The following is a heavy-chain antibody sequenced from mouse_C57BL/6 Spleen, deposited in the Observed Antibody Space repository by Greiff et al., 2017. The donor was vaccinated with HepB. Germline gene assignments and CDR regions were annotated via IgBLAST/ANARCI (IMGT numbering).Heavy chain of an antibody. CDR1: GYTFTDYA. Sequence: VKLQESGPELVRPGVSVKISCKGSGYTFTDYAMHWVKQSHAKSLEWIGVISNYYGDASYNQKFKDKATMTVDKSSSTAYMELARLTSEDSAVYYCARKGKAQATFAYWGQGTLVTVSA. D-gene: IGHD3-2*02. CDR2: ISNYYGDA. J-gene: IGHJ3*01. V-gene: IGHV1-67*01. CDR3: ARKGKAQATFAY.